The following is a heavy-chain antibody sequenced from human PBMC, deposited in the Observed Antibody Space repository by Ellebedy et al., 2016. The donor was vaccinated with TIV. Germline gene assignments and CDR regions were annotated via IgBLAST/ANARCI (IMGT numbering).Heavy chain of an antibody. J-gene: IGHJ4*02. CDR2: IYSSGST. CDR3: AEGRNGWYYFDY. CDR1: GGSISSYY. D-gene: IGHD5-24*01. Sequence: SETLSLTCTVSGGSISSYYWNWIRQPPGKGLEWIGYIYSSGSTNYNPSLKSRVTISVDTSKNQFSLRLTSVTAADTAVYYCAEGRNGWYYFDYWGQGTLVTVSS. V-gene: IGHV4-59*12.